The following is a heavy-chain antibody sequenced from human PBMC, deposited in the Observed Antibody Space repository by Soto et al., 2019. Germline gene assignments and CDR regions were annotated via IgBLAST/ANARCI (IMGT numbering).Heavy chain of an antibody. CDR1: GFTFSSYG. D-gene: IGHD6-6*01. CDR3: AREGQLGYYYYGMDV. CDR2: IWYDGSNK. J-gene: IGHJ6*02. V-gene: IGHV3-33*01. Sequence: GGSLRLSCAASGFTFSSYGMHWVRQAPGKGLEWVAVIWYDGSNKYYADSVKGRFTISRDNSKNTLYLQMNSLRAEDTAVYYCAREGQLGYYYYGMDVWGQGTTVTVS.